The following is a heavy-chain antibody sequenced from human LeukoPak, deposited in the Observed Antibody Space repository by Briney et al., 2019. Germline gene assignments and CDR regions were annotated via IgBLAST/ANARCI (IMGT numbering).Heavy chain of an antibody. V-gene: IGHV3-48*01. Sequence: PGGSLRLSCAASGFTFSSYNMNWVRQAPGKGLEWVSYISSGSRTIYYADSVKGRFTISRDNAKNSLYLQMNSLKTEDTAVYYCTRVKWAVLLDSWGQGTLVTVSS. CDR1: GFTFSSYN. CDR2: ISSGSRTI. D-gene: IGHD1-26*01. CDR3: TRVKWAVLLDS. J-gene: IGHJ4*02.